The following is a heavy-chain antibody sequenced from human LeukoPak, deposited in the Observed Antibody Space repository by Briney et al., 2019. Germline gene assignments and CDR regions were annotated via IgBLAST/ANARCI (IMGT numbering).Heavy chain of an antibody. Sequence: SVKVSCKASGGTFSSYAISWGRQAPGQGLEWMGGIIPIFGTANYAQKFQGRVTITADESTSTAYMELSSLRSEDTAVYYCARTGGLPSGYSYGPRGSYYYYGMDVWGQGTTVTVSS. D-gene: IGHD5-18*01. J-gene: IGHJ6*02. CDR2: IIPIFGTA. V-gene: IGHV1-69*01. CDR3: ARTGGLPSGYSYGPRGSYYYYGMDV. CDR1: GGTFSSYA.